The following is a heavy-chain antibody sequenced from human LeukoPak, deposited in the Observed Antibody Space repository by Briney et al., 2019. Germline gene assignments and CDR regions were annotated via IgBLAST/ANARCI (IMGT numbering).Heavy chain of an antibody. V-gene: IGHV1-69*13. CDR2: IIPIFGTA. D-gene: IGHD6-13*01. CDR3: ASGIAAAGTYYYYGMDV. CDR1: GGTFSSYA. Sequence: GASVKVSCKASGGTFSSYAISWVRQAPGQGLEWMGGIIPIFGTANYAQKFQGRVTITADESTSTAYMELSSLRSEDMAVYYCASGIAAAGTYYYYGMDVWGQGTTVTVSS. J-gene: IGHJ6*02.